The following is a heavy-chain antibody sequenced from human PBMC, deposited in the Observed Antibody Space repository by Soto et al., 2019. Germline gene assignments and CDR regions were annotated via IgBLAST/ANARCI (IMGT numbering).Heavy chain of an antibody. Sequence: SETLSLTCTVSGGSISSYYWSWIRQPPGKGLEWIGYIYYSGSTNYNPSLKSRVTISVDTSKNQFSLKLSSVTAADTALYYCARGSSIAARRILFFDYWGQGTLVTISS. CDR1: GGSISSYY. V-gene: IGHV4-59*01. CDR3: ARGSSIAARRILFFDY. J-gene: IGHJ4*02. D-gene: IGHD6-6*01. CDR2: IYYSGST.